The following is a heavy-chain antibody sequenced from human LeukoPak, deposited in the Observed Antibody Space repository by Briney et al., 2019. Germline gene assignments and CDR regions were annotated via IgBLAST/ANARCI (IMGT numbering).Heavy chain of an antibody. CDR2: ISAYNGNT. J-gene: IGHJ4*02. Sequence: ASVKVSSKASGYTFTSYGISWVRQAPGQGLEWMGWISAYNGNTNYAQKLQGRGTMTTDTSTSTAYMELRSLRSDDTAVYYCARAHADYGDYDGGVHFDYWGQGTLVTVSS. V-gene: IGHV1-18*01. D-gene: IGHD4-17*01. CDR1: GYTFTSYG. CDR3: ARAHADYGDYDGGVHFDY.